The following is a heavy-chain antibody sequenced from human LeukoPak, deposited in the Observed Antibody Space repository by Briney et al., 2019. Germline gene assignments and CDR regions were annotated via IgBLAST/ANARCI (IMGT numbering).Heavy chain of an antibody. J-gene: IGHJ4*02. D-gene: IGHD6-19*01. Sequence: GGSLRLSCAASGFTFSSYWLSWVRQAPGKGLAWVATMKEDGSENYYVDSVKGRFTISRDKAKNSLYLQMNSLRAEDTAMYYCAREYSSGWYYFDYWGQGTLVAVSS. V-gene: IGHV3-7*01. CDR1: GFTFSSYW. CDR3: AREYSSGWYYFDY. CDR2: MKEDGSEN.